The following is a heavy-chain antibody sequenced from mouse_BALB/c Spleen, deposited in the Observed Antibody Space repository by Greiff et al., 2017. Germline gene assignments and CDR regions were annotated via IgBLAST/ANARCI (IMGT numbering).Heavy chain of an antibody. CDR1: GFNIKDIY. CDR3: ARWGKS. J-gene: IGHJ3*01. CDR2: IDPANGNT. Sequence: VQLQQSGAELVKPGASVKLSCTASGFNIKDIYMHWVKQRPEQGLEWIGRIDPANGNTKYDPKFQGKATITADTSSNTAYLQLSSLTSEDTAVYYCARWGKSWGQGTLVTVSA. V-gene: IGHV14-3*02.